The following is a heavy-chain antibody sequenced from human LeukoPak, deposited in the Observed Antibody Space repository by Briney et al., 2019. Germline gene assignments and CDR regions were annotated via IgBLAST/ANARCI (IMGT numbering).Heavy chain of an antibody. CDR1: GGSFSGYY. Sequence: SETLSLTCAVYGGSFSGYYWSWIRQPPGKGLEWIGEINHSGSTNYNPSLKSRVTISVDTSKNQFSLKLSSVTAADTAVYYCARAIVGATQPLFDYWGQGTLVTVSS. D-gene: IGHD1-26*01. CDR2: INHSGST. CDR3: ARAIVGATQPLFDY. V-gene: IGHV4-34*01. J-gene: IGHJ4*02.